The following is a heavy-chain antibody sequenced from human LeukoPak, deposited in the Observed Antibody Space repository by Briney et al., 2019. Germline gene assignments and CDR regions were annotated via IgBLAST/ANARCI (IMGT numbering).Heavy chain of an antibody. CDR1: GFTFTSSA. CDR3: AAERVQLERRPPSY. J-gene: IGHJ4*02. CDR2: IVVGSGNT. Sequence: SVKVSCKASGFTFTSSAVQWVRQARGQRLEWIGWIVVGSGNTNYAQKLQERVTITRDMPTSTAYMELSSLRSEDTAVYYCAAERVQLERRPPSYWGQGTLVTVSS. D-gene: IGHD1-1*01. V-gene: IGHV1-58*01.